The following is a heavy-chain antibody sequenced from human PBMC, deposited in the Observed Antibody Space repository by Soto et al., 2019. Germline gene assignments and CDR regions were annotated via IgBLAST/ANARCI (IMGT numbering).Heavy chain of an antibody. CDR3: AREGYDYVWGSYRYTLNWFDP. CDR1: GFTFSSYS. CDR2: ISSSSSTI. J-gene: IGHJ5*02. Sequence: EVPLVESGGGLVQPGGSLRLSCAASGFTFSSYSMNWVRQAPGKGLEWVSYISSSSSTIYYADSVKGRFTISRDNAKNSLYLQMNSLRDEDTAVYYCAREGYDYVWGSYRYTLNWFDPWGQGTLVTVSS. V-gene: IGHV3-48*02. D-gene: IGHD3-16*02.